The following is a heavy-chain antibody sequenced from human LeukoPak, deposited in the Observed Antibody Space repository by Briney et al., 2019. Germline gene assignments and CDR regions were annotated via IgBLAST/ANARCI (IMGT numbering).Heavy chain of an antibody. Sequence: GGSLRLSCAASGFTFSSYAMHWVRQAPGKGLEWVAVISYDGSNKYYADSVKGRFTISRDNSKNTLYLQMNSLRAEDTAVYYCARDKSAAGTLYFDYWGQGTLVTVSS. V-gene: IGHV3-30-3*01. CDR3: ARDKSAAGTLYFDY. D-gene: IGHD6-13*01. CDR1: GFTFSSYA. J-gene: IGHJ4*02. CDR2: ISYDGSNK.